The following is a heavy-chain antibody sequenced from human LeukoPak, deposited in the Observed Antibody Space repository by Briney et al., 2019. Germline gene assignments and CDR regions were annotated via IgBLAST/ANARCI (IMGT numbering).Heavy chain of an antibody. CDR2: INHSGST. CDR3: ARGSPYYYGSGSYWFDP. V-gene: IGHV4-34*01. CDR1: GGSFSGYY. Sequence: SETLSLTCAVYGGSFSGYYWSWIRQPPGKGLEWIGEINHSGSTNYNPSLKSRVTISVDTSKNQFSLKLSSVTAADTAVYYCARGSPYYYGSGSYWFDPWGQGTLVTVSS. D-gene: IGHD3-10*01. J-gene: IGHJ5*02.